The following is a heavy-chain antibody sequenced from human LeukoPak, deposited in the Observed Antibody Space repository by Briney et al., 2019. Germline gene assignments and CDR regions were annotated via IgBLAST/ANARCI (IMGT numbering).Heavy chain of an antibody. CDR2: INHSGYT. V-gene: IGHV4-34*01. Sequence: SETLSLTCAVSGVSFNDYYWSWVRQTPGKGLEWIGEINHSGYTNDSPSLKSRVTLSVDTSRKQFSLNLRSVTVADTGIYYCTRMTTGHDYWGQGTLVTVSS. J-gene: IGHJ4*02. D-gene: IGHD4-17*01. CDR1: GVSFNDYY. CDR3: TRMTTGHDY.